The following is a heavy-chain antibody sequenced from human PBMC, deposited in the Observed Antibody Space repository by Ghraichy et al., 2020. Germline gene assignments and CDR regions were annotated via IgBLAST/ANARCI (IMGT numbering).Heavy chain of an antibody. V-gene: IGHV3-23*01. CDR1: GFTFSSYA. J-gene: IGHJ3*02. CDR2: ISGSGGST. CDR3: AKSPYRYCSSTSCYLGAFDI. D-gene: IGHD2-2*01. Sequence: LSLTCAASGFTFSSYAMSWVRQAPGKGLEWVSAISGSGGSTYYADSVKGRFTISRDNSKNTLYLQMNSLRAEDTAVYYCAKSPYRYCSSTSCYLGAFDIWGQGTMVTVSS.